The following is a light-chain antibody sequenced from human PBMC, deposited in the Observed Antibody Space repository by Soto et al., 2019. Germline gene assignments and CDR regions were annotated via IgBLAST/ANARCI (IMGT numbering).Light chain of an antibody. CDR1: QSVGSN. CDR2: DAS. V-gene: IGKV3-15*01. CDR3: QQSNNWPKP. J-gene: IGKJ1*01. Sequence: EIVMTQSPDTLSVSPGETATLSCRASQSVGSNLAWYQQKPGQAPRLLISDASTRAAGLPARFSGSGSGTEFTLTISIFQSEDFAFYYCQQSNNWPKPFGQGTKV.